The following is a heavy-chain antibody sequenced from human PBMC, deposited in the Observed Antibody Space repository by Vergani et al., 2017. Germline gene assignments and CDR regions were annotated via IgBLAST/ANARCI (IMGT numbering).Heavy chain of an antibody. J-gene: IGHJ6*02. Sequence: EVQLVESGGGLVQPGGSLRLSCAASGFTFSSYWMSWVRQAPGKGLEWVANIKQDGTGKYYVDSVKGRFTISRDNAKNSLYLQMNSLRAEDTAVYYCARAHWNYEYYYYYGMDVWGQGTTVTVS. V-gene: IGHV3-7*03. CDR1: GFTFSSYW. D-gene: IGHD1-7*01. CDR2: IKQDGTGK. CDR3: ARAHWNYEYYYYYGMDV.